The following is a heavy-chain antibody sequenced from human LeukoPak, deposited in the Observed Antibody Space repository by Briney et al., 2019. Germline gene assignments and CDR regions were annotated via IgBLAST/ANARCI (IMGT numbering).Heavy chain of an antibody. V-gene: IGHV1-46*01. CDR1: GYTFTSYY. D-gene: IGHD3-22*01. J-gene: IGHJ6*02. CDR3: ARVYSSGYSIYYYYGMDV. Sequence: ASVKVSCKASGYTFTSYYMHWVRQAPGQGLEWMGIINPSGGSTSYAQKFQGRVTMTRDTSTSTVYMELSSLRSEDTAVYYCARVYSSGYSIYYYYGMDVWGQGTMVTVSS. CDR2: INPSGGST.